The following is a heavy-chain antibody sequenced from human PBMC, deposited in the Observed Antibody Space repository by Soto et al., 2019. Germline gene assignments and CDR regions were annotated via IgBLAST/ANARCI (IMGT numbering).Heavy chain of an antibody. Sequence: QVQLQESGPGLVKPSGTLPLTCSISGDSISSSNWWSWVRQPPGKGLEWIGEINHMGSTNFNPSLKSRVTISVDKSKNHFSLKLTSVTAADTAVYFCARGRPDVYRSSSLNFDYWGQGTLVTVSS. D-gene: IGHD3-10*01. CDR3: ARGRPDVYRSSSLNFDY. CDR2: INHMGST. CDR1: GDSISSSNW. J-gene: IGHJ4*02. V-gene: IGHV4-4*02.